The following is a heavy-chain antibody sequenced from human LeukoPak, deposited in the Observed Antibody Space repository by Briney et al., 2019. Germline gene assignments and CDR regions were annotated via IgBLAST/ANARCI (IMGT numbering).Heavy chain of an antibody. V-gene: IGHV1-18*01. CDR2: ISAYNGNT. Sequence: ASVKVSCKASGYTFTSYGISWVRQAPGQGLEWMGWISAYNGNTNYAQKLQGRVTMTTDTSTSTAYMELRSLRSDDTAVYYCARPPYGDYGGDAFDIWGQGTMVTVSS. CDR3: ARPPYGDYGGDAFDI. J-gene: IGHJ3*02. D-gene: IGHD4-17*01. CDR1: GYTFTSYG.